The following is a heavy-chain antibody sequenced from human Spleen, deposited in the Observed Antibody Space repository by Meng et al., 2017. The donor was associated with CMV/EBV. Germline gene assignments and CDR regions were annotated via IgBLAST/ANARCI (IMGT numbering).Heavy chain of an antibody. Sequence: YAISWVRQSHGQGLEWLGGIIPIFGTANYAQKFQGRVTITTDDSRSTAYMELTSLTSDDTALYFCAWIGSCSGTSCYTGDYSSRHFDYWGQGSLVTVSS. CDR3: AWIGSCSGTSCYTGDYSSRHFDY. D-gene: IGHD2-2*02. CDR1: YA. CDR2: IIPIFGTA. J-gene: IGHJ4*02. V-gene: IGHV1-69*05.